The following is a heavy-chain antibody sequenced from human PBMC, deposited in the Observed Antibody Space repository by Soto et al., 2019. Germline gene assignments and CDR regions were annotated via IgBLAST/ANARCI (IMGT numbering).Heavy chain of an antibody. D-gene: IGHD6-19*01. Sequence: SETLSLTCAISGDSVSSNSAAWNWIRQSPSRGLEWLGRTYYRSKWYNDYAVSVKSRITINPDTSKNQFSLQLNSVTPEDTAVYYCAREEEIAVAGNNSFDSWGQGTLLTVST. V-gene: IGHV6-1*01. J-gene: IGHJ5*01. CDR3: AREEEIAVAGNNSFDS. CDR1: GDSVSSNSAA. CDR2: TYYRSKWYN.